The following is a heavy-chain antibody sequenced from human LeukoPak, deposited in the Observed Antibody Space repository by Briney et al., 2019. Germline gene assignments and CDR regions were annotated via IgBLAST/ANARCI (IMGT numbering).Heavy chain of an antibody. CDR2: IKQDGSEK. CDR3: ARDKRVTEDGAPLDY. D-gene: IGHD4/OR15-4a*01. Sequence: GGSLRLSCAASGVTFSNYWMSWVRQAPGKGLEWVANIKQDGSEKYYLDSVKGRFTISRDNAKNSLYLQMNSLRAEDTAVYYCARDKRVTEDGAPLDYWGQGTLVTVSS. J-gene: IGHJ4*02. V-gene: IGHV3-7*01. CDR1: GVTFSNYW.